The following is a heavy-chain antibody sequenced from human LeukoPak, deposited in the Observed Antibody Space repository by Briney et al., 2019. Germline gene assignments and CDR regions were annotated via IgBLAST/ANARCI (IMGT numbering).Heavy chain of an antibody. D-gene: IGHD6-13*01. CDR2: IYYSGCT. Sequence: SETLSLTCTVSGDSISSSSYYWGWIRQPPGKGLEWIGSIYYSGCTYYNPSLKSRVTISVDTSKNQFSLKLSSVTAADTAVYYCAGSSSSWYQVYWGQGTLVTVSS. CDR1: GDSISSSSYY. J-gene: IGHJ4*02. V-gene: IGHV4-39*01. CDR3: AGSSSSWYQVY.